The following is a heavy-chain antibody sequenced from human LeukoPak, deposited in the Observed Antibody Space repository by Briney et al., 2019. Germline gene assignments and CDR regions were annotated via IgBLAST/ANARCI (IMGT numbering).Heavy chain of an antibody. J-gene: IGHJ6*02. V-gene: IGHV5-51*01. Sequence: GESLKISCKGSGYSFTSYWIGWVRPMPGKGLEWMGIIYPGDSDTRYSPSFQGQVTISADKSISTAYLQWSSLKASDTAMYYCTSGSYYGYQPYYYYYYGMDVWGQGTTVTVSS. D-gene: IGHD1-26*01. CDR1: GYSFTSYW. CDR2: IYPGDSDT. CDR3: TSGSYYGYQPYYYYYYGMDV.